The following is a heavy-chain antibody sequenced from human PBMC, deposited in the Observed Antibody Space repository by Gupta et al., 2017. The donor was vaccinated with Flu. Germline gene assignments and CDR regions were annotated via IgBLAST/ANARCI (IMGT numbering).Heavy chain of an antibody. J-gene: IGHJ5*02. Sequence: QVQLQESGPGLAKPSQTLSLTCTVSGGYIGSGSYYWSWIRQPAGKGLEWIGRIYISGHTNVNPSLKSRVTISVDTSKKQISLNLTSVTAADTAVYYCAREWIQGGWLDPWGQGTLVTVSS. CDR1: GGYIGSGSYY. D-gene: IGHD5-18*01. CDR3: AREWIQGGWLDP. V-gene: IGHV4-61*02. CDR2: IYISGHT.